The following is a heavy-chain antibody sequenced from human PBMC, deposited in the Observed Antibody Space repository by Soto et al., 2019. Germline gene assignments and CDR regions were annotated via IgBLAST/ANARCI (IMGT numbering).Heavy chain of an antibody. D-gene: IGHD3-22*01. V-gene: IGHV4-30-2*01. CDR2: MYHCGST. CDR3: AREVYYDSSGYPD. J-gene: IGHJ4*02. CDR1: GGSISSGGYS. Sequence: PSETLSLTCAVSGGSISSGGYSWSWIRQPPCKGLEWIGYMYHCGSTYYNPSLKSRVTISIVRSKNQFSLKLSSVTAADTAVYYCAREVYYDSSGYPDWGQGTLVTVSS.